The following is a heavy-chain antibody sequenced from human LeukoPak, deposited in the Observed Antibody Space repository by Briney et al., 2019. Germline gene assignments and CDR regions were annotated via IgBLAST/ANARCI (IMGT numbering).Heavy chain of an antibody. D-gene: IGHD2-2*01. CDR3: ARHIPGALRYASNPVAFDI. CDR2: IYYSGST. V-gene: IGHV4-59*08. CDR1: GGSISSYY. Sequence: SETLSLTCTVSGGSISSYYWSWIRQPPGKGLEWIGYIYYSGSTNYNPSLKSRVTISVDTSKNQFSLKLSSVTAADTAVYYCARHIPGALRYASNPVAFDIWGQGTMVTVSS. J-gene: IGHJ3*02.